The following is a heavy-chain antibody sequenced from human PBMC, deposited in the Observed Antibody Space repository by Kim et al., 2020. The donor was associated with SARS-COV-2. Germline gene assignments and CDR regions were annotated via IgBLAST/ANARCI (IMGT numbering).Heavy chain of an antibody. Sequence: ASVKVSCKVSGYTLTELSMHWVRQAPGKGLEWMGGFDPEDGETIYAQKFHGRVTMTEDTSTDTAYMELSSLRSEDTAVYYCATFSSPPEKYYYDSSGYYPFDYWGQGTMVTVSS. CDR3: ATFSSPPEKYYYDSSGYYPFDY. V-gene: IGHV1-24*01. D-gene: IGHD3-22*01. CDR2: FDPEDGET. CDR1: GYTLTELS. J-gene: IGHJ4*02.